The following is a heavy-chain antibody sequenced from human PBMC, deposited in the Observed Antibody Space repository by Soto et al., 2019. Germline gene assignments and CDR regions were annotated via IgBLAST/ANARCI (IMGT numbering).Heavy chain of an antibody. CDR2: IYPGDSDT. Sequence: PGESLKISCKGSGYSFTSYWIGWVRQMPGKGLEWMGIIYPGDSDTRYSPSFQGQVTISADKSISTAYLQWSSLKASDTAMYYCARQAVTEKREYYYYYYMDVWGKGTTVTVSS. CDR3: ARQAVTEKREYYYYYYMDV. D-gene: IGHD4-4*01. J-gene: IGHJ6*03. V-gene: IGHV5-51*01. CDR1: GYSFTSYW.